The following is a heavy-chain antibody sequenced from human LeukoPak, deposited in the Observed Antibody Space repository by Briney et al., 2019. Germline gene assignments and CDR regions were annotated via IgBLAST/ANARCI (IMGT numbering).Heavy chain of an antibody. CDR3: ARARVFWSGYYKN. D-gene: IGHD3-3*01. CDR2: INHSGST. V-gene: IGHV4-34*01. J-gene: IGHJ4*02. Sequence: SETLSLTCAVYGGSFSGYYWSWIRQPPGKGLEWIGEINHSGSTNYNPSLKSRVTISVDASKNQFSLKLSSVTAADTAVYYCARARVFWSGYYKNWGQGTLVTVSS. CDR1: GGSFSGYY.